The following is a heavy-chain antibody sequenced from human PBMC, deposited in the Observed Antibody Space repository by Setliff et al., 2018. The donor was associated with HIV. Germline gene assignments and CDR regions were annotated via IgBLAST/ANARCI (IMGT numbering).Heavy chain of an antibody. J-gene: IGHJ6*03. Sequence: GASVKVSCKASGYTFTSYAMNWVRQAPGQGLEWMGWINTNTGNPTYAQGFTGRFVFSLDTSVSTAYLQISSLKAEDTAVYYCARRTYDSSGYPPAGYYYYMDVWGKGTAVTVS. CDR1: GYTFTSYA. D-gene: IGHD3-22*01. CDR3: ARRTYDSSGYPPAGYYYYMDV. CDR2: INTNTGNP. V-gene: IGHV7-4-1*02.